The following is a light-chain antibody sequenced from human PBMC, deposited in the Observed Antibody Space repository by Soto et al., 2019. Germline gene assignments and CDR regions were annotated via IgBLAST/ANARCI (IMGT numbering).Light chain of an antibody. CDR1: QSVSSNY. CDR2: IAS. CDR3: QQYGSSPWT. Sequence: EIVLTQSPGTLSLSPGERATLSCRASQSVSSNYLAWYQQKTGQTPRLLIDIASSRAPGIPDRFSGSGSGTHFTLTISRVEPEDFAVYYSQQYGSSPWTFGQGTKVEIK. J-gene: IGKJ1*01. V-gene: IGKV3-20*01.